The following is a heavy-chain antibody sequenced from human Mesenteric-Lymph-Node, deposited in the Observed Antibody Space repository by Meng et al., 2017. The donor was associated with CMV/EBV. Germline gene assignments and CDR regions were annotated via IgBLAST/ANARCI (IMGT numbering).Heavy chain of an antibody. D-gene: IGHD6-13*01. CDR3: ARGTYLESSSSDAFDI. V-gene: IGHV1-8*01. Sequence: ASVKVSCKASGYTFTSYDVIWVRQATGQGLEWVGWMNPNSGYRGYAQQFQGRVTLTRNTSTSTAYMELSSLRSEDTAVYYCARGTYLESSSSDAFDIWGQGTMVTVSS. CDR1: GYTFTSYD. J-gene: IGHJ3*02. CDR2: MNPNSGYR.